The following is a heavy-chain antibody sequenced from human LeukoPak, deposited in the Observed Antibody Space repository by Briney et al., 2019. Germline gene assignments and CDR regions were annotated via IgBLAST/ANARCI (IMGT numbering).Heavy chain of an antibody. CDR2: IYYSGST. CDR3: ARVSLFMGVGNWFDP. V-gene: IGHV4-59*12. J-gene: IGHJ5*02. D-gene: IGHD1-26*01. Sequence: PSETLSLTCTVSGGSISSYYWSWIRQPPGKGLEWIGYIYYSGSTNYNPSLKSRVTISVDTSKNQFSLKLSSVTAADTAVYYCARVSLFMGVGNWFDPWGQGTLVTVSS. CDR1: GGSISSYY.